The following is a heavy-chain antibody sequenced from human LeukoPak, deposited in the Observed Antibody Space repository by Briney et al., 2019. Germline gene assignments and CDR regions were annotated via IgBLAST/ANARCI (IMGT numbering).Heavy chain of an antibody. CDR3: ARWRATSTIPYSFDY. J-gene: IGHJ4*02. CDR1: GFSLTTEQVA. D-gene: IGHD5/OR15-5a*01. CDR2: IYWDDAT. V-gene: IGHV2-5*02. Sequence: SGPTLVKPTETLTLTCTFSGFSLTTEQVAVGWIRQSPGKALEWFALIYWDDATRYSASLESRLTISKDRSRNQVLLTMTDMDPADTGSYYCARWRATSTIPYSFDYWGRGILVTVSP.